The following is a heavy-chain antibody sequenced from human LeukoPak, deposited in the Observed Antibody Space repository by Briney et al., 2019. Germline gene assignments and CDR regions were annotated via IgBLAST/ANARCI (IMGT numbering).Heavy chain of an antibody. CDR1: GFTFSSYA. V-gene: IGHV3-30-3*01. D-gene: IGHD3-3*01. CDR2: ISYDGSNK. CDR3: AKDLFTIFGGLRGDY. J-gene: IGHJ4*02. Sequence: GGSLRLSCAASGFTFSSYAMHWVRQAPGKGLEWVAVISYDGSNKYYADSVKGRFTISRDNSKNTLYLQMNSLRAEDTAVYYCAKDLFTIFGGLRGDYWGQGTLVTVSS.